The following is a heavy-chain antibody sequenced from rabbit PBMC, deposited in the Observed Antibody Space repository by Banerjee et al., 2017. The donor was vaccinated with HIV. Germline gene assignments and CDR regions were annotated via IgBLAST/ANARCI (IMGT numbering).Heavy chain of an antibody. CDR2: IDPIFGST. CDR1: GFEFSSYG. J-gene: IGHJ4*01. CDR3: VRDQAGYADYGPWYFNL. V-gene: IGHV1S47*01. D-gene: IGHD6-1*01. Sequence: QEQLVESGGGLVQPGGSLKLSCKASGFEFSSYGVSWVRQAPGKGLEWIGYIDPIFGSTYYANWVNGRFTISRENTQNTLYLQLNSLTAADTATYFCVRDQAGYADYGPWYFNLWGPGTLVHRL.